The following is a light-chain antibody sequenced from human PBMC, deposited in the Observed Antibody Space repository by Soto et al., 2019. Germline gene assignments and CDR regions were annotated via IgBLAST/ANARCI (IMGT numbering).Light chain of an antibody. J-gene: IGLJ1*01. Sequence: QSALTQPASVSGSPGQSITISCTGTSSDVGGYNYVSWYQQYPGKAPKLMIYDVNNRPSGVSNRFSGSKSGNTASLTISGLQAEDEADYYCSSYTSSSTLVFGTGTKLTVL. CDR1: SSDVGGYNY. CDR2: DVN. CDR3: SSYTSSSTLV. V-gene: IGLV2-14*01.